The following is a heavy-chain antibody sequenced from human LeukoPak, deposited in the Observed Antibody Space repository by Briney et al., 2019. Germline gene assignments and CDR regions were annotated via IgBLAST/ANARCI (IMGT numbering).Heavy chain of an antibody. Sequence: GGSLRLSCAASGFSFSTYGMSWVRQAPGKGLKWVSGISGSGGRTYYADSVKGRFTISRDNSKNTLYLRMNSLRADDTAVYYCAKDYLGSSNALDVWGRGTMVTVSP. CDR1: GFSFSTYG. V-gene: IGHV3-23*01. CDR2: ISGSGGRT. D-gene: IGHD6-13*01. J-gene: IGHJ3*01. CDR3: AKDYLGSSNALDV.